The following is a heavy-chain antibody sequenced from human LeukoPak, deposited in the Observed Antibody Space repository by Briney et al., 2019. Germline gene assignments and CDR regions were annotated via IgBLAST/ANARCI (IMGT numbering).Heavy chain of an antibody. CDR1: GGTFSSYA. CDR3: ASQLTGSAFDI. CDR2: IVPILGIA. J-gene: IGHJ3*02. D-gene: IGHD1-1*01. Sequence: SVKVSCKASGGTFSSYAISWVRQAPGQGLEWMGRIVPILGIANYAQKFQGRVTITADKSTSTAYMELSSLRSEDTAVYYCASQLTGSAFDIWGQGTMVTVSS. V-gene: IGHV1-69*04.